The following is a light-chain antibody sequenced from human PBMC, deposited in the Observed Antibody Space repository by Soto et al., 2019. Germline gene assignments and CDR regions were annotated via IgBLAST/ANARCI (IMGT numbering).Light chain of an antibody. Sequence: DIQMTQSPSSVSASVGDRITITCRASQDITKFLAWYQQTPGKAPKLLIRGASTLHSGVPSRFSGSGSGTNFSLTISSLQPEDFAVYYCQLYGSSPKTFGQGTKVEV. V-gene: IGKV1-12*01. CDR1: QDITKF. CDR3: QLYGSSPKT. J-gene: IGKJ1*01. CDR2: GAS.